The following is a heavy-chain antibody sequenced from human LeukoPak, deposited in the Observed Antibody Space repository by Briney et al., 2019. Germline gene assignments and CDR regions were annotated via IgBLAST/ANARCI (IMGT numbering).Heavy chain of an antibody. J-gene: IGHJ4*02. CDR1: GFTFSSYA. V-gene: IGHV3-23*01. CDR3: AKDHPRYGDYPYYFDY. Sequence: GGSLRLSCAASGFTFSSYAMSWVRQAPGKGLEWISGISGSGGSTYYADSVKGRFTISRDNSKNTLYLQMNSLRAEDTAVYYCAKDHPRYGDYPYYFDYWGQGTLVTVSS. D-gene: IGHD4-17*01. CDR2: ISGSGGST.